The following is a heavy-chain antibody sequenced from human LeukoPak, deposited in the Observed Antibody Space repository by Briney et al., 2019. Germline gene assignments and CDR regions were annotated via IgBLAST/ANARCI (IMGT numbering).Heavy chain of an antibody. CDR3: ARLGDGYNSGY. D-gene: IGHD5-24*01. Sequence: PSETLSLTCTVSGGSISSYYWSWIRQPPGKGLEWIGYIYYSGSTNYNPSLKSRVTISVDTSKNQFSLKLSSVTAADTAVYYCARLGDGYNSGYWGQGTLVTVSS. CDR2: IYYSGST. V-gene: IGHV4-59*08. J-gene: IGHJ4*02. CDR1: GGSISSYY.